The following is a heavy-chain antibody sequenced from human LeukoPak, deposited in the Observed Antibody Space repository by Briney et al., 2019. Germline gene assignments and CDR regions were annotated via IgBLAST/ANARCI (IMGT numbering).Heavy chain of an antibody. CDR2: IYHSGST. CDR1: GGSNSSSNW. CDR3: ASSGLRLGELSFDY. D-gene: IGHD3-16*02. J-gene: IGHJ4*02. Sequence: SETLSLTCAVSGGSNSSSNWWSWVRRPPGKGLEWIGEIYHSGSTNYNPSLKSRVTISVDKSKNQFSLKLSSVTAADTAVYYCASSGLRLGELSFDYWGQGTLVTVSS. V-gene: IGHV4-4*02.